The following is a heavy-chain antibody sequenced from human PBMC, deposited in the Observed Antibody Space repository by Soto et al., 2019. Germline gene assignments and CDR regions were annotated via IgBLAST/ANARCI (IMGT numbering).Heavy chain of an antibody. J-gene: IGHJ3*02. CDR2: IVVGSGNT. Sequence: ASVKVSCKASGFTFTSSAVQWVRQARGQRLEWIGWIVVGSGNTNYAQKFQERVTITRDMSTSTAYMELSSLRSEDTAVYYCAAEYCSGGSCYNDAFDIWGQGTMVTVSS. D-gene: IGHD2-15*01. CDR1: GFTFTSSA. V-gene: IGHV1-58*01. CDR3: AAEYCSGGSCYNDAFDI.